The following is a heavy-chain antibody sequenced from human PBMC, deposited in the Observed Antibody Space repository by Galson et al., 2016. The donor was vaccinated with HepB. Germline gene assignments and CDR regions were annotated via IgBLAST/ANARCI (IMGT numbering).Heavy chain of an antibody. CDR2: IKQAGSEK. D-gene: IGHD6-13*01. J-gene: IGHJ6*02. CDR1: GFTFSSYW. V-gene: IGHV3-7*03. CDR3: ARDRGSSSYGYYDGMDV. Sequence: SLRLSCAASGFTFSSYWMSWVRQAPGTGLEWVANIKQAGSEKYYVDSVKGRLTISRDNANNPLYLQMNNLRAEDTVVYYWARDRGSSSYGYYDGMDVWGQGTTVTVSS.